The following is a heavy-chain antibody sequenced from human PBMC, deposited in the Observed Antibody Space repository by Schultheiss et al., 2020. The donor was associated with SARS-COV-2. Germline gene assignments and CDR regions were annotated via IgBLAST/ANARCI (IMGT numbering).Heavy chain of an antibody. J-gene: IGHJ6*02. CDR3: ARGNHGGYSYGKKRNYYYGMDV. D-gene: IGHD5-18*01. CDR1: GFSLSTSGMC. CDR2: IDWDDDK. Sequence: SGPTLVKPTQTLTLTCTFSGFSLSTSGMCVSWIRQPPGKALEWLALIDWDDDKNYSTSLKTRLTISKDTSKNRVVLTMTNMDPVDTATYYCARGNHGGYSYGKKRNYYYGMDVWGQGTTVTGAS. V-gene: IGHV2-70*01.